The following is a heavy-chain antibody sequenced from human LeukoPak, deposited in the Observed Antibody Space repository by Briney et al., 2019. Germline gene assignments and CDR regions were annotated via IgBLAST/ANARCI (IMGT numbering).Heavy chain of an antibody. CDR3: VRGEAHDS. J-gene: IGHJ4*02. CDR2: INNDGSST. CDR1: GFSVSNNW. Sequence: GGSLRLSCAASGFSVSNNWMHWVRQAPGEGLVWVSCINNDGSSTNYADSVKGRFTISRDNSKNTVYLQMDSLRTEDTAVYYCVRGEAHDSWGQGTLITVSS. V-gene: IGHV3-74*01. D-gene: IGHD1-26*01.